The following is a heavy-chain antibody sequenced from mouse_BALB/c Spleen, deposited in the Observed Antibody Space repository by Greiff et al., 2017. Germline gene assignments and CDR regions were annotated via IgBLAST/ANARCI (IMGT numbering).Heavy chain of an antibody. V-gene: IGHV14-3*02. CDR2: IDPANGNT. CDR3: ARGGGKSPYYAMDD. Sequence: VQLQQSGAELVKPGASVKLSCTASGFNIKDTYMHWVKQRPEQGLEWIGRIDPANGNTKYDPKFQGKATITADTSSNTAYLQLSSLTSEDTAVYYWARGGGKSPYYAMDDWGQGTSVTVSA. CDR1: GFNIKDTY. J-gene: IGHJ4*01. D-gene: IGHD1-1*02.